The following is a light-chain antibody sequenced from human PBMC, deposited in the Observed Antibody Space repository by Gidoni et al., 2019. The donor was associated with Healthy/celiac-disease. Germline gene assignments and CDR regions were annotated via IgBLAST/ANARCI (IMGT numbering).Light chain of an antibody. CDR2: GAS. Sequence: EIVLTQSPGTLSLSPVESATLSCRASQSVSSSSLALYQQKTGQAPRLLIYGASSRATGIPDRFSGSGSGTDFTLTISRLEPEDFAVYYCQQYGSSPQWTFGQGTKVEIK. V-gene: IGKV3-20*01. J-gene: IGKJ1*01. CDR3: QQYGSSPQWT. CDR1: QSVSSSS.